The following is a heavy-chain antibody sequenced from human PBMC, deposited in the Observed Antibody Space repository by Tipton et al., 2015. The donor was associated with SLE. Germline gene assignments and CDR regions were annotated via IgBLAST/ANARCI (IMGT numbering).Heavy chain of an antibody. CDR3: ASINYYSSGYLKGLNY. J-gene: IGHJ4*02. CDR2: INHSGST. V-gene: IGHV4-34*01. D-gene: IGHD3-22*01. CDR1: GFTVSSNY. Sequence: QVQLVQSGGGLVQPGGSLRLSCAASGFTVSSNYMSWVRQAPGKGLEWIGEINHSGSTNYNPSLKSRVTISVDTSKNQFSLELSSVTAADTAVYYCASINYYSSGYLKGLNYWGQGTLVTVSS.